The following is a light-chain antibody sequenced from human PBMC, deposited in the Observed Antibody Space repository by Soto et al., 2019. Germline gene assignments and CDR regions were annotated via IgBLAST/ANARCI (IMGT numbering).Light chain of an antibody. CDR3: QQYNNRPPLFT. CDR2: GAS. J-gene: IGKJ3*01. CDR1: QRVSSN. V-gene: IGKV3-15*01. Sequence: EIVMTQSPATLSVSPGERATLSCRASQRVSSNLAWYQQKPGQAPRLLIYGASTRATGIPARFSGSGSGTEFSPTTSSLQYADFAVYYCQQYNNRPPLFTFGPGTKVDFK.